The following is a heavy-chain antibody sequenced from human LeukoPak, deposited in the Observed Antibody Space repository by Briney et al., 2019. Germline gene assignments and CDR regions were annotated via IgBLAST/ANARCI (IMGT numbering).Heavy chain of an antibody. J-gene: IGHJ4*02. Sequence: SETLSLTCTISGGSISSSSYYWGWIRQPPGKGLEWIGSIYYSGSTNYNPSLKSRVTISVDTSKNQFSLKLSSVTAADTAVYYCANFGVVIPNYFDYWGQGTLVTVSS. CDR1: GGSISSSSYY. CDR3: ANFGVVIPNYFDY. V-gene: IGHV4-39*01. D-gene: IGHD3-3*01. CDR2: IYYSGST.